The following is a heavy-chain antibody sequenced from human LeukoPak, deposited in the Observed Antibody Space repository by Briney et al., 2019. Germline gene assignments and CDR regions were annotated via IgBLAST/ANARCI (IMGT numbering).Heavy chain of an antibody. CDR2: INHSGST. CDR1: GGSFSGYY. Sequence: SETLSLTCAVYGGSFSGYYRSWIRQPPGKGLEWIGEINHSGSTNYNPSLKSRVTISVDTSKNQFSLKLSSVTAADTAVYYCARVRGYGSGGWWFDPWGQGTLVTVSS. D-gene: IGHD3-10*01. V-gene: IGHV4-34*01. CDR3: ARVRGYGSGGWWFDP. J-gene: IGHJ5*02.